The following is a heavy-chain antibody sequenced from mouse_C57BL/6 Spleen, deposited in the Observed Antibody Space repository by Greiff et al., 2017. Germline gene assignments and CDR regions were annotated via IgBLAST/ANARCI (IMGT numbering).Heavy chain of an antibody. D-gene: IGHD1-1*01. CDR2: IYPGNSDT. J-gene: IGHJ4*01. V-gene: IGHV1-5*01. Sequence: VQLQQSGTVLARPGASVKMSCKTSGYTFTSYWMHWVKQRPGQGLEWIGAIYPGNSDTSYNQKFKGKAKLTAVTSASTAYMELSSLTNEDSAVYYCTRKDYGSSRGNAMDYWGQGTSVTVSS. CDR3: TRKDYGSSRGNAMDY. CDR1: GYTFTSYW.